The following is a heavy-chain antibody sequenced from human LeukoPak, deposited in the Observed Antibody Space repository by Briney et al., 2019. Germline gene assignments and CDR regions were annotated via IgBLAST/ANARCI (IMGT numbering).Heavy chain of an antibody. CDR3: AKGYYDYVWGSYYFDY. V-gene: IGHV3-23*01. J-gene: IGHJ4*02. CDR1: SLTFSSYA. CDR2: ISGSGGST. D-gene: IGHD3-16*01. Sequence: GGSLRLSCRAWSLTFSSYAMSWVRQAPGKGLEWVSAISGSGGSTYYADSVKGRFTISRDNSRDTLYLQMNSLRAEDTAVYYCAKGYYDYVWGSYYFDYWGQGTLVTVSS.